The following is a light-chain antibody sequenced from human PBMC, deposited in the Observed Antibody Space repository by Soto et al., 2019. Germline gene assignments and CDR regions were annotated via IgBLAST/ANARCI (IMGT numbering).Light chain of an antibody. J-gene: IGLJ1*01. CDR2: DVS. V-gene: IGLV2-14*03. Sequence: QSVLTQPASGSGSPGQSITISCTGTSSDVGGYNYVSWYQQHPGEAPKLMIYDVSDRPSGVSNRFSASKSGNTASLTISGLQPEDEADYFCCSYTSSSTPWVFGTGTKVTVL. CDR3: CSYTSSSTPWV. CDR1: SSDVGGYNY.